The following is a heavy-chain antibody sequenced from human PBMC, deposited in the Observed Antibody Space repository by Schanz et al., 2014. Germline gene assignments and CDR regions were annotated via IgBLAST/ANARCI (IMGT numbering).Heavy chain of an antibody. J-gene: IGHJ4*02. V-gene: IGHV3-9*01. D-gene: IGHD6-25*01. CDR3: ARAPAANASPYDFDD. CDR2: ISWNSYSL. CDR1: GFIFEDYD. Sequence: EVHLVESGGGLVQPGGSLRLSCAASGFIFEDYDMYWVRQAPGKGLEWVSGISWNSYSLLYADSVQGRFTISRDNAKNSMYLQMNSLTHDYTACYHCARAPAANASPYDFDDWGQGSLVTVSS.